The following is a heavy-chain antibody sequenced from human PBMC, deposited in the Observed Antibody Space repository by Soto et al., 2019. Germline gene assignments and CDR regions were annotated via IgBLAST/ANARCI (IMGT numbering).Heavy chain of an antibody. CDR1: GFTVSTNY. J-gene: IGHJ4*02. CDR2: IYSDGST. V-gene: IGHV3-66*01. Sequence: GVLRLSCAVSGFTVSTNYMSWVRQAPGKGLESVSIIYSDGSTYYADSVKGRFTTSRDRARNTLYLQMDNLRADDTAVYHCARDSSYYGSGRGGLDEWGPGTLVTVSS. CDR3: ARDSSYYGSGRGGLDE. D-gene: IGHD3-10*01.